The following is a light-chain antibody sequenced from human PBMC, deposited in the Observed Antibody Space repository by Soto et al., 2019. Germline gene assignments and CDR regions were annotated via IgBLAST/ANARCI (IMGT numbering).Light chain of an antibody. CDR3: QQYGSSPLIT. J-gene: IGKJ5*01. Sequence: ESAMTQSPATLSASPGESGSLSGRASQSVNHNVAWYQQKPGQAPRLLIYGTSSRATGSPDRFSGSGGGTDFALTISSLETEDFAAYYYQQYGSSPLITCGQGTRRETK. CDR2: GTS. CDR1: QSVNHN. V-gene: IGKV3-20*01.